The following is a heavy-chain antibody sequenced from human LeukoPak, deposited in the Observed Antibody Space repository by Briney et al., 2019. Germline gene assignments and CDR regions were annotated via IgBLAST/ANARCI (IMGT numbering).Heavy chain of an antibody. D-gene: IGHD3-10*01. J-gene: IGHJ5*02. CDR3: AKSHYGSGSSFDP. CDR1: GFTFNSYG. V-gene: IGHV3-30*02. Sequence: PGRSLRLSCAASGFTFNSYGMHWVRQAPGKGLEWVAFIRSDGSNKYYADSVKGRFTISRDNSKNTLSLQMNSLRAEDTAVYYCAKSHYGSGSSFDPWGQGALVTVSS. CDR2: IRSDGSNK.